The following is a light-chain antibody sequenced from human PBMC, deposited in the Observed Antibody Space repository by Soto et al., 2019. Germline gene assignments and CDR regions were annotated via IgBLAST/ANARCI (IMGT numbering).Light chain of an antibody. J-gene: IGKJ4*01. Sequence: EIVLTQSPATLSLSPGETATLSCRASQSISNYVAWYQQKPGQAPRLLIYDASNRATGIPARFSGSGSGTDFTLTISRLEPEDFAVYYCQQRSDWPLTFGGGTKVEIK. CDR1: QSISNY. CDR3: QQRSDWPLT. CDR2: DAS. V-gene: IGKV3-11*01.